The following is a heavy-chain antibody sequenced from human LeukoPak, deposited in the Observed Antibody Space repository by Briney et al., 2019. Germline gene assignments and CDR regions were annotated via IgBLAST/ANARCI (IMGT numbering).Heavy chain of an antibody. CDR1: GFTFSSYS. Sequence: GGSLRLSCAASGFTFSSYSMNWVRQAPGKGLEWVSYISSGSSTIYYADSVKGRFTISRDTAKNSLYLQMNSLRAEDTAVYYCARDSIAVAGTIYWGQGTLVTVSS. V-gene: IGHV3-48*01. CDR2: ISSGSSTI. CDR3: ARDSIAVAGTIY. J-gene: IGHJ4*02. D-gene: IGHD6-19*01.